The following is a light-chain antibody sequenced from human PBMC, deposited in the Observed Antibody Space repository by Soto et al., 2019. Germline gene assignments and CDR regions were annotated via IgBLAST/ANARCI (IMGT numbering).Light chain of an antibody. J-gene: IGKJ3*01. CDR3: QQYGSSPGFT. Sequence: EIVLTQSPGTLSLSPGERATLSCRASQSINSRYLAWYQQNPGQAPRLLIYGASSRATGIPDRFRGSGSGTDFTLTISRLEPEDFAVYYCQQYGSSPGFTFGPGTKVDIK. V-gene: IGKV3-20*01. CDR1: QSINSRY. CDR2: GAS.